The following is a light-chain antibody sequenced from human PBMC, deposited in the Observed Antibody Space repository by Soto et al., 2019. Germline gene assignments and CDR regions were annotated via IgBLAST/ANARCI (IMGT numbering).Light chain of an antibody. CDR1: SSNIGFNA. Sequence: QSVLTQPPSASGTPGQRVTLSCSGSSSNIGFNAVNWYQQLPGTAPKLLMHGNSQRPSGVPDRFSGSKSGSTASLTVSGLQTEDEADYYCNSYVAGSNVFGTGTKLTVL. CDR3: NSYVAGSNV. V-gene: IGLV1-44*01. CDR2: GNS. J-gene: IGLJ1*01.